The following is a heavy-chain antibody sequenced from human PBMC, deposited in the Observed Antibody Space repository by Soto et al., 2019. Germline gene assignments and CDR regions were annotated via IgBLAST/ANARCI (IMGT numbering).Heavy chain of an antibody. Sequence: RGSLVLSCASSVFSFTNYAMSWVRQAPGKGLEWVSGISASGRDTYYADSVKDRFTISRDNSKNTLYRQMNSLRAEDTAIYFCAKGKTSGWYYFDYWGQGAMVTVSS. CDR3: AKGKTSGWYYFDY. CDR1: VFSFTNYA. V-gene: IGHV3-23*01. D-gene: IGHD6-19*01. CDR2: ISASGRDT. J-gene: IGHJ4*02.